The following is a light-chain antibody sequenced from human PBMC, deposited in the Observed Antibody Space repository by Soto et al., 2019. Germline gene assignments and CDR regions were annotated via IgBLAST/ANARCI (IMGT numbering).Light chain of an antibody. Sequence: QSALTQPASVSGSPGQSITISCTGTSSDVGGYNYVSWYQQYPGKAPKLMIYDVSNRPSGVSNRFSGSKSGKTASLTISGLQAEEEADYYCSSYTSSSTYVVFGGGTQLTVL. V-gene: IGLV2-14*01. CDR2: DVS. CDR3: SSYTSSSTYVV. CDR1: SSDVGGYNY. J-gene: IGLJ2*01.